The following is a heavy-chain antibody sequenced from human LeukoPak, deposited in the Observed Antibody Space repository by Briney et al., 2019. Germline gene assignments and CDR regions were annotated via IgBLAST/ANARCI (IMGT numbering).Heavy chain of an antibody. CDR3: ASRYCSSTSCSHGFDY. J-gene: IGHJ4*02. CDR1: GVTFSGYY. Sequence: SETLSLTCAVYGVTFSGYYWSWIRQPPGKGLEWIGEINHSGSTNYNPSLKSRVTISVDTSKNQFSLKLSSVTAADTAVYYGASRYCSSTSCSHGFDYWGQGTLVTVSS. V-gene: IGHV4-34*01. CDR2: INHSGST. D-gene: IGHD2-2*01.